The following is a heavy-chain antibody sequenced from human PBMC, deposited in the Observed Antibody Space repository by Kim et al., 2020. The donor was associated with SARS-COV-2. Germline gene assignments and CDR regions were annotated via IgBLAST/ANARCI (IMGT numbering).Heavy chain of an antibody. Sequence: GGSLRLSCAAAGFTFSDCHINWVRQVPGKGLEAVAIISGSGDAAYYADSVRGRFTISRDNSKNTVYLQINNLRVEDTAVYYCTRELRVRETFITLDYWGQGTLAVVSS. V-gene: IGHV3-23*01. CDR3: TRELRVRETFITLDY. J-gene: IGHJ4*02. CDR2: ISGSGDAA. D-gene: IGHD3-10*01. CDR1: GFTFSDCH.